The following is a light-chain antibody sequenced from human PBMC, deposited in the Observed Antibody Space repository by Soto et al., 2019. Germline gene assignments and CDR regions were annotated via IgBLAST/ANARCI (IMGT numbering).Light chain of an antibody. CDR3: MQSTHWPRT. J-gene: IGKJ1*01. CDR2: NVS. CDR1: QALVYGDGNTY. Sequence: DVVLTQSPLSLPVTLGQPASISCTSSQALVYGDGNTYLIWVQQRPGQSPRALIYNVSRRDSGVPDRFSGSGSGTDFTLKISRVEAEDVGIYYCMQSTHWPRTFGQGTKVEIK. V-gene: IGKV2-30*01.